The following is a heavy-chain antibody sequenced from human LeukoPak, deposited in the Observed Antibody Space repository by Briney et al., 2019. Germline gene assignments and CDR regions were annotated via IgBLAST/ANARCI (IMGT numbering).Heavy chain of an antibody. J-gene: IGHJ4*02. CDR2: ISSSGSTI. CDR3: ARGRRGYGSGIDY. V-gene: IGHV3-48*03. D-gene: IGHD3-10*01. CDR1: GFTPSSYE. Sequence: GGSLRLSCAASGFTPSSYEMTWVRQAPGKVLEWVSYISSSGSTIYYADSVKGRFTISRDNAKNSLYLQMNSLRAEDTAVYYCARGRRGYGSGIDYWGQGTLVTVSS.